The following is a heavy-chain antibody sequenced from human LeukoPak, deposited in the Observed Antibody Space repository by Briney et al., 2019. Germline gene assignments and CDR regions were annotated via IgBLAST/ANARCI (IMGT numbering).Heavy chain of an antibody. CDR2: IYHSGST. CDR3: ARKRNRGTFDY. J-gene: IGHJ4*02. D-gene: IGHD1-14*01. CDR1: GGSISSGGYS. V-gene: IGHV4-30-2*01. Sequence: SETLSLTCAVSGGSISSGGYSWSWIRQPPGKGLEWVGYIYHSGSTNYNPSLKSRVTISVDKSKNQVSLRLTSVTAADTAVYYCARKRNRGTFDYWGQGTLVTVSS.